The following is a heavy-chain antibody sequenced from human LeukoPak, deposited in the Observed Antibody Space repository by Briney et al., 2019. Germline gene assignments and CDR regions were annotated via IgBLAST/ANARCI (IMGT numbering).Heavy chain of an antibody. CDR1: GGSISSGGYY. CDR2: INHSGST. CDR3: ARGDPYYYDSSGLARGYFDY. V-gene: IGHV4-39*07. Sequence: PSETLSLTCTVSGGSISSGGYYWSWIRQPPGKGLEWIGEINHSGSTNYNPSLKSRVTISVDTSKNQFSLRLSSVTAADTAVYYCARGDPYYYDSSGLARGYFDYWGQGTLVTVSS. J-gene: IGHJ4*02. D-gene: IGHD3-22*01.